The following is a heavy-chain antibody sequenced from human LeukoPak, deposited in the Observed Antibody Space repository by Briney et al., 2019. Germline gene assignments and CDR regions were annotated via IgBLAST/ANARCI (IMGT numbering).Heavy chain of an antibody. Sequence: GGSLRLSCAASGFTLSSYWMHWVRQAPGKGLEWVSSISSSSSYIYYADSVKGRFTISRDNAKNSLYLQMNSLRAEDTAVYYCARGLKVDYWGQGTLVTVSS. D-gene: IGHD6-19*01. J-gene: IGHJ4*02. CDR1: GFTLSSYW. V-gene: IGHV3-21*01. CDR2: ISSSSSYI. CDR3: ARGLKVDY.